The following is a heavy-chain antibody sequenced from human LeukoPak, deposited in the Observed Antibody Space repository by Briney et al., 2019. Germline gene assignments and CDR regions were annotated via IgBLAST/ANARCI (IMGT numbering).Heavy chain of an antibody. CDR2: IIPVLSTA. D-gene: IGHD3-16*01. J-gene: IGHJ6*03. CDR1: GDTFSRYA. V-gene: IGHV1-69*13. CDR3: ATTGGDIYYYYMDV. Sequence: GASVKVSCKATGDTFSRYAISWVRQGPGQGLEWMGGIIPVLSTANYAQKFQDRVTITADESTSTTYMELSSLKSEDTAVYYCATTGGDIYYYYMDVWGKGTTVTISS.